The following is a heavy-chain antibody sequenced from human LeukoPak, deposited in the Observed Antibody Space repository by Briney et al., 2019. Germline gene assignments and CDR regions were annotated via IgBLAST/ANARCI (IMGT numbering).Heavy chain of an antibody. V-gene: IGHV4-34*01. J-gene: IGHJ4*02. CDR1: XXXXSGYY. D-gene: IGHD6-19*01. CDR3: ARLAQWLVRGRFDY. CDR2: INHSGST. Sequence: SETLSLXXXXXXXXXSGYYWSWIRXPPGKGLEWIGEINHSGSTNYNPSLKSRVTISVDTSKNQFSLKLSSVTAADTAVYYCARLAQWLVRGRFDYWGQGTLVTVSS.